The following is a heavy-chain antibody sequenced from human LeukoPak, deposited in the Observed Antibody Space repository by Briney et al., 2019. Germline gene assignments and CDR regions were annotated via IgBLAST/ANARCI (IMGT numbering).Heavy chain of an antibody. D-gene: IGHD3-10*01. V-gene: IGHV4-34*01. J-gene: IGHJ4*02. Sequence: SETLSLTCAVYGGSFSGYYWSWLRQPPGKGLEWIGEINHSGSTNYNPSLKSRVTISVDTSKNHFSLKLSSVTAADTAVYYCARDTGYYYGSGTYLYYFDYWGRGTLVTVSS. CDR3: ARDTGYYYGSGTYLYYFDY. CDR1: GGSFSGYY. CDR2: INHSGST.